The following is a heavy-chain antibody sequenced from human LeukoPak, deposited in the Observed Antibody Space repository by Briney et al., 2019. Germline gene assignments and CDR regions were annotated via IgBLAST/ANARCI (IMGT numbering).Heavy chain of an antibody. Sequence: ASVRVSCKASGYSFTDYYIHWVRQAPGQGLEWMGWINPDSGDTNYAQKFQGRVTITIDTSTNTAYMELSRLRSDDTAVYYCAREVGDPYFDYCGHRTPVTVSS. CDR3: AREVGDPYFDY. V-gene: IGHV1-2*02. J-gene: IGHJ4*01. CDR1: GYSFTDYY. D-gene: IGHD4-17*01. CDR2: INPDSGDT.